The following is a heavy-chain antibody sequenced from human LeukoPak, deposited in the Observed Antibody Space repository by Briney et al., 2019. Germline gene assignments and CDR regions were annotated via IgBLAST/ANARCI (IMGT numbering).Heavy chain of an antibody. Sequence: SETLSLTCTVSGGSISSYHWSWIRQPPGKGLEWIGYIYYSGSTNYNPSLKSRVTISVDTSKNQFSLKLSSVTAADTAVYYCARGGYGSGSYYLYYFDYWGQGTLVTVSS. CDR2: IYYSGST. D-gene: IGHD3-10*01. V-gene: IGHV4-59*01. J-gene: IGHJ4*02. CDR3: ARGGYGSGSYYLYYFDY. CDR1: GGSISSYH.